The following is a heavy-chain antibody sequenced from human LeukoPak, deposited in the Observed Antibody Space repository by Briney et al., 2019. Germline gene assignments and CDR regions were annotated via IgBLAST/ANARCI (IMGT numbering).Heavy chain of an antibody. CDR1: GFNFRSYS. CDR3: ARDHNTVTTLYY. J-gene: IGHJ4*02. Sequence: GGSLRLSCVASGFNFRSYSMNWVRQAPGKGLEWVSYISSASSTIYYADSVKGRFTISRDNGKNSLYLQMNSLRAEDTAVYYCARDHNTVTTLYYWGQGTLVTVSS. D-gene: IGHD4-17*01. CDR2: ISSASSTI. V-gene: IGHV3-48*01.